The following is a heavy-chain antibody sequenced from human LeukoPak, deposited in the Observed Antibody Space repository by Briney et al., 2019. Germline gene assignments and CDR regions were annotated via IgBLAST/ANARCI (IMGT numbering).Heavy chain of an antibody. Sequence: QSGGSLRLSCAASGFTFSSYWMSWVRQAPGKGLEWVANIKQDGSEKYYVDSVKGRFTTSRDNAKNSLYLQMNSLRAEDTAVYYCAELGITMIGGVWGKGTTVTISS. CDR3: AELGITMIGGV. D-gene: IGHD3-10*02. J-gene: IGHJ6*04. CDR2: IKQDGSEK. V-gene: IGHV3-7*01. CDR1: GFTFSSYW.